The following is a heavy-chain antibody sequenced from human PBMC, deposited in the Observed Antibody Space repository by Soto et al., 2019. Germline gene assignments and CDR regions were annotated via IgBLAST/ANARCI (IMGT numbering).Heavy chain of an antibody. J-gene: IGHJ5*02. CDR2: ISSSSSTI. CDR1: GFTLSSYS. D-gene: IGHD3-9*01. V-gene: IGHV3-48*01. CDR3: TSEYDILNWFDP. Sequence: EVQLVESGGGLVQPGGSLRLSCAASGFTLSSYSMNWVRQAPGKGLEWVSYISSSSSTIYYADSVKGRFTISRDNAKNSLYLQMNSLRAEDTAVYYCTSEYDILNWFDPWGQGTMVTVSS.